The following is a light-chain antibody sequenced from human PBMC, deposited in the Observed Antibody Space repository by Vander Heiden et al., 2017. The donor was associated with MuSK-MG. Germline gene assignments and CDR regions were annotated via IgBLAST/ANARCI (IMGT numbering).Light chain of an antibody. CDR1: QSVSSSY. J-gene: IGKJ2*01. Sequence: EIVLTQSPGTLSLSPGEGVTLSCRTSQSVSSSYVAWYQQKPGQPPRLLMYRASDSATRIPDRFSGTGSGTDFTLTIIRLEPEDFAVYYCHQCCIPPYTFGQGTRVEI. CDR2: RAS. CDR3: HQCCIPPYT. V-gene: IGKV3-20*01.